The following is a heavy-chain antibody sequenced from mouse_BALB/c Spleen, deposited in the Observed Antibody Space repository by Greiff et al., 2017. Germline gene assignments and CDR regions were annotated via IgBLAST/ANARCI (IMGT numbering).Heavy chain of an antibody. CDR1: GFTFSSYY. CDR3: ARRGGNYYFDY. V-gene: IGHV5-6-2*01. D-gene: IGHD2-1*01. J-gene: IGHJ2*01. CDR2: INSNGGST. Sequence: EVHLVESGGGLVKLGGSLKLSCAASGFTFSSYYMSWVRQTPEKRLELVAAINSNGGSTYYPDTVKGRFTISRDNAKNTLYLQMSSLKSEDTALYYCARRGGNYYFDYWGQGTTLTVSS.